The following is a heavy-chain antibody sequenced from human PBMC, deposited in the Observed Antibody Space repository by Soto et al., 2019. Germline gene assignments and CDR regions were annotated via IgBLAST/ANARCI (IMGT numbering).Heavy chain of an antibody. D-gene: IGHD6-6*01. CDR3: ARVGAGGSSSTNHDY. CDR1: GVSISSYY. J-gene: IGHJ4*02. Sequence: SETLSLTCAVSGVSISSYYWSWIRQPPGKGLEWIGYVFYNEIINYSPSLKGRVTMSMEMSTNHFSLELRSVTAADTAVYFCARVGAGGSSSTNHDYWGPGALVTVSS. V-gene: IGHV4-59*01. CDR2: VFYNEII.